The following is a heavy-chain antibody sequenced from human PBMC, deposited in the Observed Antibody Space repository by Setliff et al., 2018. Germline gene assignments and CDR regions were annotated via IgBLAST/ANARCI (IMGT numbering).Heavy chain of an antibody. V-gene: IGHV1-69*13. CDR2: IIPIFGTP. J-gene: IGHJ6*03. CDR1: GGTFSRSA. D-gene: IGHD3-22*01. Sequence: SVKVSCKASGGTFSRSAISWVRQAPGQGLEWMGGIIPIFGTPTYAQKFQGRVTIIADESTSTTYMELSSLRSEDTAVYYYARGPQKFYSDTSGYYYDALYYYYMDVWGKGTTVTVSS. CDR3: ARGPQKFYSDTSGYYYDALYYYYMDV.